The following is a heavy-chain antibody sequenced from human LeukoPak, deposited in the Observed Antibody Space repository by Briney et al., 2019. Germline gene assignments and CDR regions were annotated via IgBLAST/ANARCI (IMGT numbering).Heavy chain of an antibody. D-gene: IGHD5-18*01. CDR1: GFTFSSYA. CDR2: ISYDGSNK. V-gene: IGHV3-30*04. CDR3: ARGRGYSYGQDAFDI. Sequence: GGSLRLSCAASGFTFSSYAMHWVRQAPGKGLEWVAVISYDGSNKYYADSVKGRFTISRDNSKNTLYLQMNSLRAEDTAVYYCARGRGYSYGQDAFDIWGQGTMVTVSS. J-gene: IGHJ3*02.